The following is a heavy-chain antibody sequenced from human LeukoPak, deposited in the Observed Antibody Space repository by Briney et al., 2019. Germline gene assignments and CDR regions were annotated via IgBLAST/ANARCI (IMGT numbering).Heavy chain of an antibody. CDR2: INPKSGGT. CDR1: GYTFTGYY. J-gene: IGHJ4*02. CDR3: ARDAGYCSSTTCSADFDC. Sequence: GASVKVSCKAAGYTFTGYYMHWVRQAPGQGLEWMGWINPKSGGTNYAQKFQGRVTMTRDTSISTAYMELGRLRSDDTAVYYCARDAGYCSSTTCSADFDCWGQGTLVTVSS. V-gene: IGHV1-2*02. D-gene: IGHD2-2*01.